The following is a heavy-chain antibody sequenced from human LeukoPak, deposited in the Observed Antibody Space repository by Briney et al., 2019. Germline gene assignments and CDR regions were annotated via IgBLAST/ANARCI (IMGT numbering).Heavy chain of an antibody. CDR2: INQDGSET. V-gene: IGHV3-7*01. CDR3: ARPELPGWSVLFDF. Sequence: PGGSLRLSCAASGFTFSNYWMSWVRQAPGKGLEWVANINQDGSETYYADSVKGRFTMSRDNAKNSLDLQMNSLRAEDTAVYYCARPELPGWSVLFDFWGQGTLVTVPS. J-gene: IGHJ4*02. D-gene: IGHD2-15*01. CDR1: GFTFSNYW.